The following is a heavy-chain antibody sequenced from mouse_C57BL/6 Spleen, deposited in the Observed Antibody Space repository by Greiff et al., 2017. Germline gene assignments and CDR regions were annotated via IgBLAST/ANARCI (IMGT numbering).Heavy chain of an antibody. CDR2: ISSGSSTI. J-gene: IGHJ4*01. Sequence: EVRRVESGGGLVKPGGSLKLSCAASGFTFSDYGMHWVRQAPEKGLEWVAYISSGSSTIYYADTVKGRFTISRDNAKNTLFLQMTSLRSEDTAMYYCASYYYGRGAMDYWGQGTSVTVSS. CDR1: GFTFSDYG. CDR3: ASYYYGRGAMDY. V-gene: IGHV5-17*01. D-gene: IGHD1-1*01.